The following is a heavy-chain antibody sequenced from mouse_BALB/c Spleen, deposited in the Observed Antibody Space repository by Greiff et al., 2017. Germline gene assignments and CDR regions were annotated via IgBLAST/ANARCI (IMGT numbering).Heavy chain of an antibody. J-gene: IGHJ1*01. CDR1: GFSLTSYG. Sequence: VQRVESGPGLVAPSQCLSITCTVSGFSLTSYGVHWVRQPPGKGLEWLGVIWAGGSTNYNSALMSRLSISKDNSTSQVFLKMNSLQTDDTAMYYCARERSSYWYFDDWGAGTTVTVSS. V-gene: IGHV2-9*02. CDR2: IWAGGST. CDR3: ARERSSYWYFDD. D-gene: IGHD1-1*01.